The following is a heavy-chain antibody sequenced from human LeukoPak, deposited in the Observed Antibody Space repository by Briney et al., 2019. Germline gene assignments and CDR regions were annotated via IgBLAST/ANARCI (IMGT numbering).Heavy chain of an antibody. Sequence: SETLSLTCTVSGDSISRSTYYWAWLRQPPGKGLEWIGSVYYGRSPYFNPSLESRATISVDTSKNHFSLKMSSVTAADTAVYYCARSSGTGTFSYWGQGTLVTVSS. V-gene: IGHV4-39*02. CDR3: ARSSGTGTFSY. CDR1: GDSISRSTYY. CDR2: VYYGRSP. D-gene: IGHD6-25*01. J-gene: IGHJ4*02.